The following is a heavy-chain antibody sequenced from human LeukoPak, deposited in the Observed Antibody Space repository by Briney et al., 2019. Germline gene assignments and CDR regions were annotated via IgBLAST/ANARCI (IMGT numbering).Heavy chain of an antibody. Sequence: GGSLRLSCAASGFTFSRYAMHWVRQAPGKGLEWVAVISHDGSNKYYADSVKGRFTISRDNSKNTLYLQMNSLRAEDTAVYYCARSLSGWSLIDYWGQGTLVTVSS. J-gene: IGHJ4*02. V-gene: IGHV3-30-3*01. CDR2: ISHDGSNK. CDR1: GFTFSRYA. CDR3: ARSLSGWSLIDY. D-gene: IGHD6-19*01.